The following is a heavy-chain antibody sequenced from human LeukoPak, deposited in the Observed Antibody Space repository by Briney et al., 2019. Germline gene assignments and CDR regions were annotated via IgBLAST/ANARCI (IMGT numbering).Heavy chain of an antibody. CDR2: ISYDGSNK. CDR1: GFTFSSYA. CDR3: ARDLAMTGWGCFDY. Sequence: GGSLRLSCAASGFTFSSYAMHWVRQAPGKGLEWVAVISYDGSNKYYADSVKGRFTISRDNSKNTLYLQVNSLRAEDTAVYYCARDLAMTGWGCFDYWGQGTLVTVSS. D-gene: IGHD6-19*01. J-gene: IGHJ4*02. V-gene: IGHV3-30-3*01.